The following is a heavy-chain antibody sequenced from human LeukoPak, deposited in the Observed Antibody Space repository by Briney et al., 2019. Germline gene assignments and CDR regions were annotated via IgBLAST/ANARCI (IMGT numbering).Heavy chain of an antibody. D-gene: IGHD3-10*01. J-gene: IGHJ4*02. CDR2: INWNGNST. Sequence: GGSLRLSCAASGFTFDDYGMTWVRQAPGKGLEWVSGINWNGNSTGYADCVKGRFTISRDNAKKSLYLQMNSLRAEDTAVYYCARDMLGWFFRPAYWGQGTLVTVSS. CDR3: ARDMLGWFFRPAY. V-gene: IGHV3-20*04. CDR1: GFTFDDYG.